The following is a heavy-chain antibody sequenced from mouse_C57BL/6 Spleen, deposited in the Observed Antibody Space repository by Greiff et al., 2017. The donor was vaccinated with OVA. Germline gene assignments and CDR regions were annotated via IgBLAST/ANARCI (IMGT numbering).Heavy chain of an antibody. V-gene: IGHV5-4*01. CDR1: GFTFSSYA. CDR2: ISDGGSYT. Sequence: EVQRVESGGGLVKPGGSLKLSCAASGFTFSSYAMSWVRQTPEKRLEWVATISDGGSYTYYPDNVKGRFTISRDNAMNNLYLQMSHLKSEDTAMYYCARDYYGSSYDYWGQGTTLTVSS. CDR3: ARDYYGSSYDY. J-gene: IGHJ2*01. D-gene: IGHD1-1*01.